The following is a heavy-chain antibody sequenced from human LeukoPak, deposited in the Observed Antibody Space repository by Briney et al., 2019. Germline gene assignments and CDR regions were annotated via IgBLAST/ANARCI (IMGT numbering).Heavy chain of an antibody. CDR2: INPSGGST. D-gene: IGHD4-23*01. CDR3: ARGRTVDEVIDWLDP. V-gene: IGHV1-46*01. CDR1: GYTFTSYY. Sequence: ASVKVSCKASGYTFTSYYMHWVRQAPGQGLEWMGIINPSGGSTSYAQKFQGRVTMTRDMSTSTVYMELSSLRPEDTAVYYCARGRTVDEVIDWLDPWGQGTLVTVSS. J-gene: IGHJ5*02.